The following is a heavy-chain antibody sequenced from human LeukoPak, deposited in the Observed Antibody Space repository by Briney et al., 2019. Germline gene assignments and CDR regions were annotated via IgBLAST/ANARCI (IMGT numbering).Heavy chain of an antibody. J-gene: IGHJ6*02. Sequence: SVKVSCKASGGTFSSYAISWVRQAPGQGLEWMGRIIPILGIANYAQKFQGRVTITADKSTSTAYMELSSLRSEDTAVYYCARVDSTYIAAADTTGSDYGMDVWGQGTTVTVSS. D-gene: IGHD6-13*01. V-gene: IGHV1-69*04. CDR1: GGTFSSYA. CDR3: ARVDSTYIAAADTTGSDYGMDV. CDR2: IIPILGIA.